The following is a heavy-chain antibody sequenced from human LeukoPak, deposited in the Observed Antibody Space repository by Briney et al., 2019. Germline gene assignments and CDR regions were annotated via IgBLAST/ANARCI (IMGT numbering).Heavy chain of an antibody. CDR1: GGTFSSYA. V-gene: IGHV1-69*04. CDR2: IIPILGIA. D-gene: IGHD3-10*01. CDR3: ARGSMVRGVKALGY. J-gene: IGHJ4*02. Sequence: GASVKVSCKASGGTFSSYAISWVRQAPGQGLEWMGRIIPILGIANYAQKFQGRVTITADKSTSTAYMELSSLRSEDTAVYYCARGSMVRGVKALGYWGQGTLVTVSS.